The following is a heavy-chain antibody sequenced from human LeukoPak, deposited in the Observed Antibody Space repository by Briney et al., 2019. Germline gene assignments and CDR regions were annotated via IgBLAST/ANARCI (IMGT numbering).Heavy chain of an antibody. CDR2: IFYTGSS. D-gene: IGHD6-19*01. J-gene: IGHJ4*02. V-gene: IGHV4-59*08. CDR1: GGSLSSYY. CDR3: ARQMAVAGDFDY. Sequence: SETLSLTCTVSGGSLSSYYWSWIRQPPGKGLEWIASIFYTGSSSYNPSLKTRVTISVDTSKNQLFLKLSSVTAADTAVYYCARQMAVAGDFDYWGQGTLVTVSS.